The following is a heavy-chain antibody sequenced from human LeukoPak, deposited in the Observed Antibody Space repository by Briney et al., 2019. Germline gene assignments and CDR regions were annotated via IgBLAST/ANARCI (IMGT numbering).Heavy chain of an antibody. CDR1: GYTFTGYY. CDR2: INPNSGGT. V-gene: IGHV1-2*02. D-gene: IGHD2-2*01. J-gene: IGHJ4*02. CDR3: ERVIKPIGYCSSTSCYGPQADY. Sequence: ASVKVSCKASGYTFTGYYMHWVRQAPGQGLEWMGWINPNSGGTNYAQKFQGRVTMTRDTSISTAYMELSRLRSDDTAVYYCERVIKPIGYCSSTSCYGPQADYWGQGTLVTVSS.